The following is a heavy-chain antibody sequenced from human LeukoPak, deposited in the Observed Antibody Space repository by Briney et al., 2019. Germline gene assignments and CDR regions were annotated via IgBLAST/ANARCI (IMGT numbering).Heavy chain of an antibody. Sequence: ASVKVSCKASGYSFTKDINWVRQATGQGLEWMGWMNPNSGNTGYAPKFQGRVTMTRDTSISTAYMELSSLRSEDTAVYYCARGGVITGTTRAFDIWGQGTMVTVSS. V-gene: IGHV1-8*01. CDR2: MNPNSGNT. CDR3: ARGGVITGTTRAFDI. CDR1: GYSFTKD. D-gene: IGHD1-7*01. J-gene: IGHJ3*02.